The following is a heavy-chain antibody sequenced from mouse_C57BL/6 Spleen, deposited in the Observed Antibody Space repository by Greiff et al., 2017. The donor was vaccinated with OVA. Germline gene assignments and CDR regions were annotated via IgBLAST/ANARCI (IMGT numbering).Heavy chain of an antibody. CDR1: GYTFTSYW. CDR3: ARSPYGSSPAWFAY. V-gene: IGHV1-53*01. D-gene: IGHD1-1*01. CDR2: INPSNGGT. J-gene: IGHJ3*01. Sequence: QVQLQQSGTELVKPGASVKLSCKASGYTFTSYWMHWVKQRPGQGLEWIGNINPSNGGTNYNEKFKSKATLTVDKSSSTAYRQLSSLTSEDSAVYYCARSPYGSSPAWFAYWGQGTLVTVSA.